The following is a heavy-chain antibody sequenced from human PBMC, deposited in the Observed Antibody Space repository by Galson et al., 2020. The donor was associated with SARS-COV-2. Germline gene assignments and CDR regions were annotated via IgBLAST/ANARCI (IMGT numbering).Heavy chain of an antibody. CDR3: TRELRIAADGTRMDYNYDEMDV. Sequence: SLTTSFTAFACTFSAYAMSWFHHAPGRALQYLGFVRYETCVGTTEYAASVKGRFTISRDDSKSIAYLQMNSLKTEDTAVYYCTRELRIAADGTRMDYNYDEMDVWGKGTTVTVSS. CDR2: VRYETCVGTT. J-gene: IGHJ6*04. D-gene: IGHD6-13*01. CDR1: ACTFSAYA. V-gene: IGHV3-49*03.